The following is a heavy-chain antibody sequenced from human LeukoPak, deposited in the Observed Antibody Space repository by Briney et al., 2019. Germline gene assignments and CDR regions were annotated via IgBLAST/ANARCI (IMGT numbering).Heavy chain of an antibody. Sequence: ASVTVTCTASGYTFTSYAMNWVRQAPGQGLEWMGWINTNTGNPTYAQGFTGRFVFSLDTSVSTAYLQISSLKAEDTAVYYCARDGDWDCSSTSCYWRGFDPWGQGTLVTVSS. D-gene: IGHD2-2*01. V-gene: IGHV7-4-1*02. CDR2: INTNTGNP. CDR1: GYTFTSYA. J-gene: IGHJ5*02. CDR3: ARDGDWDCSSTSCYWRGFDP.